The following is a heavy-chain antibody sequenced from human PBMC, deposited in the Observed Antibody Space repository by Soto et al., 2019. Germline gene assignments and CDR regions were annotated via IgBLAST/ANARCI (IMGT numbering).Heavy chain of an antibody. J-gene: IGHJ4*02. D-gene: IGHD2-15*01. CDR1: GFTFSSYW. CDR3: VRTSLVVAAATREDY. CDR2: IHSDGSST. Sequence: EVQLVESGGGLVQPGWSLRLSCAASGFTFSSYWMHLVRQAPGKGLVWVSRIHSDGSSTSYADSVKGRFTISRDNAKKTMYLQMNSLRAEDTAVYYCVRTSLVVAAATREDYWGQGTLVTVSS. V-gene: IGHV3-74*01.